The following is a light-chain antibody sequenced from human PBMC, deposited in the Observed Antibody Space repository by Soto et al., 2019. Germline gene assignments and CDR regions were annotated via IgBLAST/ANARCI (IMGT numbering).Light chain of an antibody. CDR3: QQEGT. J-gene: IGKJ1*01. CDR1: QSISSW. V-gene: IGKV1-5*01. CDR2: DAS. Sequence: DIQMTQSPSTLSASVGDRVTITCRASQSISSWLAWYLQKPGKAPKLLIYDASSLESGVPSRFSGSGSGTEFTLTISSLQPDDFATYYCQQEGTFGQGTKVEIK.